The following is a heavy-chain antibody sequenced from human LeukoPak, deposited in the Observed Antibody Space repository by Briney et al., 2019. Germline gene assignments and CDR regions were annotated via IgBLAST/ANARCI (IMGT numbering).Heavy chain of an antibody. Sequence: ASVKVSCKASGYTFTSYDINWVRQATGQGLEWMGWMNPNSGNTGYAQKFQGRVTMTRNTSISTAYMELSSLRSEDTVVYYCARGMGVDYGMDVWGQGTTVTVSS. V-gene: IGHV1-8*01. D-gene: IGHD3-3*01. CDR2: MNPNSGNT. J-gene: IGHJ6*02. CDR1: GYTFTSYD. CDR3: ARGMGVDYGMDV.